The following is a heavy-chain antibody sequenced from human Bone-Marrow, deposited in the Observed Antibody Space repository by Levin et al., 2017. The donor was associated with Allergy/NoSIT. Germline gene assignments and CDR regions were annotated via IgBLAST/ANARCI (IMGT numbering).Heavy chain of an antibody. CDR1: GFTFSDYW. CDR3: ARDPTYAAFDY. D-gene: IGHD2-2*01. Sequence: PGGSLRLSCVASGFTFSDYWMDWVRQTPGQGLEHVASINPDGSEQHYVDSVKGRFIISRDNAKNSLFLQLNSLRVEDTAVYYCARDPTYAAFDYWGQGTLATVSS. CDR2: INPDGSEQ. J-gene: IGHJ4*02. V-gene: IGHV3-7*01.